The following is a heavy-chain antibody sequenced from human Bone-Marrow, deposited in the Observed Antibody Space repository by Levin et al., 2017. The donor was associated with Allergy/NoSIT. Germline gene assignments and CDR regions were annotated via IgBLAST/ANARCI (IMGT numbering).Heavy chain of an antibody. CDR3: AKDALRYFDWLSKPGNWFDP. Sequence: GGSLRLSCAASGFTFSSYAMSWVRQAPGKGLEWVSAISGSGGSTYYADSVKGRFTISRDNSKNTLYLQMNSLRAEDTAVYYCAKDALRYFDWLSKPGNWFDPWGQGTLVTVSS. V-gene: IGHV3-23*01. CDR1: GFTFSSYA. J-gene: IGHJ5*02. D-gene: IGHD3-9*01. CDR2: ISGSGGST.